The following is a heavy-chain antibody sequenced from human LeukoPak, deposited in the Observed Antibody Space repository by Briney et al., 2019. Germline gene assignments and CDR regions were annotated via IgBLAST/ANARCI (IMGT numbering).Heavy chain of an antibody. V-gene: IGHV3-7*01. Sequence: GGSLRLSCAASGFTFSSYWMSWVRQAPGKGLEWVANIKQDGSEKYYVDSVKGRFTISRDNAKNSLYLQMNSLRAEDTAVYYCATSSSWYESSSVDYWGQGTLVTVSS. CDR1: GFTFSSYW. CDR3: ATSSSWYESSSVDY. CDR2: IKQDGSEK. D-gene: IGHD6-13*01. J-gene: IGHJ4*02.